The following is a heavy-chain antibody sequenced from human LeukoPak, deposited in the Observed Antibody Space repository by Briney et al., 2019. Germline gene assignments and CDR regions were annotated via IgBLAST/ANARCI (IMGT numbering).Heavy chain of an antibody. D-gene: IGHD3-22*01. CDR2: ISGSDTST. J-gene: IGHJ5*02. V-gene: IGHV3-23*01. Sequence: GGSLRLSCAASGFTFNNYAMSWVRQAPGKGLEWVSVISGSDTSTYYADSVKGRFTISRDKSKNTLYLQTNSLRAEDTAMYYCAKEAMYYDNSGSNWFDPWGQGTLVIVSS. CDR1: GFTFNNYA. CDR3: AKEAMYYDNSGSNWFDP.